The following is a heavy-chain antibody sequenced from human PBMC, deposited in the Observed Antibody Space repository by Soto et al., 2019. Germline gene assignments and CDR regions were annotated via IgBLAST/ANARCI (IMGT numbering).Heavy chain of an antibody. CDR3: AKDRTTFGVINQYFFDS. Sequence: EVQLLESGGTLVQLGGSLRLSCAASGFTFSNYAMSWVRQAPGKGLEWVSAISSIGRQTYYADSVRGRFTILRDNSKNALYLQMSSLRAGDTAVYYCAKDRTTFGVINQYFFDSWGQGTLVAVSS. CDR1: GFTFSNYA. V-gene: IGHV3-23*01. J-gene: IGHJ4*02. CDR2: ISSIGRQT. D-gene: IGHD3-3*01.